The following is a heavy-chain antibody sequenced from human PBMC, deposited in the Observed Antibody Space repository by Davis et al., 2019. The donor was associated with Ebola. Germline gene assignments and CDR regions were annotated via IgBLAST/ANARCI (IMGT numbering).Heavy chain of an antibody. J-gene: IGHJ4*02. Sequence: GESLKISCAASGFTFSSYGMHWVRQAPGKGLEWVAFIRYDGSNKYYADSVKGRFTISRDNSKNTLYLQMNSLRAEDTAVYYCAKDRAGAVGEFDYWGQGTLVTVSS. D-gene: IGHD3-10*01. CDR1: GFTFSSYG. CDR2: IRYDGSNK. CDR3: AKDRAGAVGEFDY. V-gene: IGHV3-30*02.